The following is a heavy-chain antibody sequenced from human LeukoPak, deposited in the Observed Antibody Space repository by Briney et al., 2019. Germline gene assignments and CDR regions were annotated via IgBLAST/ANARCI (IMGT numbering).Heavy chain of an antibody. CDR3: ARDYTGYFP. J-gene: IGHJ5*02. V-gene: IGHV3-7*03. CDR1: GFTFSSYA. CDR2: IKTDGSEK. D-gene: IGHD3-9*01. Sequence: GGSLRLSCAASGFTFSSYAMHWVRQAPGKGLEWVANIKTDGSEKYYVDSVKGRFTISRDNAKNSLYLQMNSLRAEDTAVYYCARDYTGYFPWGQGTLVIVSS.